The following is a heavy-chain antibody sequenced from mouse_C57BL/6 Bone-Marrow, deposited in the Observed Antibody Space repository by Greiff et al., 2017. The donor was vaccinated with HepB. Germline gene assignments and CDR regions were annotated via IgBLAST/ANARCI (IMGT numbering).Heavy chain of an antibody. Sequence: QVHVKQSGPELVKPGASVKLSCKASGYTFTSYDINWVKQRPGQGLEWIGWIYPRDGSTKYNEKFKGKATLTVDTSSSTAYMELHSLTSEDSAVYFCGRWCLDYWGQGTTLTVSS. V-gene: IGHV1-85*01. D-gene: IGHD1-1*02. CDR1: GYTFTSYD. CDR3: GRWCLDY. J-gene: IGHJ2*01. CDR2: IYPRDGST.